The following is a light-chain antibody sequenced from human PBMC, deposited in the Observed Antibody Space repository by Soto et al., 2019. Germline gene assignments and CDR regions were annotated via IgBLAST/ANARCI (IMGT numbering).Light chain of an antibody. V-gene: IGKV1-39*01. CDR3: QQSYSTPFT. CDR2: DAS. Sequence: DIQMTQSPSSLSASVGDRVTITCQASQDITNYLNWYQQKPGRAPRLLLYDASSLETGVPSRFSGSGSGTDFTLTISSLQPEDFATYYCQQSYSTPFTFGPGTKVDIK. J-gene: IGKJ3*01. CDR1: QDITNY.